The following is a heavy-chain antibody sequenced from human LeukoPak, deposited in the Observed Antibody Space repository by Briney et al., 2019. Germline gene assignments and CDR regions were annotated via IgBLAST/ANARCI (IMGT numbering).Heavy chain of an antibody. Sequence: ASVKVSCKTSGYTFTGYYVNWVRQAPGQGLEWMGWVNPDNGVTHFSQKFQGRVTMTRDTSISTAYMELNRLTSDDTAVYYCARYSVHYGPWFPEFWGQGTLVTVSS. CDR2: VNPDNGVT. CDR3: ARYSVHYGPWFPEF. CDR1: GYTFTGYY. J-gene: IGHJ4*02. D-gene: IGHD1-26*01. V-gene: IGHV1-2*02.